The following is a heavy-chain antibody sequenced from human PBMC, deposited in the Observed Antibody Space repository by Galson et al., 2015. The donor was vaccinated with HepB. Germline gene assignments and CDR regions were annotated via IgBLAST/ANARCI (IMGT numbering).Heavy chain of an antibody. CDR3: ARYCSSTSCQFDY. CDR2: IYTSGST. J-gene: IGHJ4*02. Sequence: TLSLTCTVSGGSISSGSYYWSWIRQPAGKGLEWIGRIYTSGSTNYNPSLKSRVTMSVDTSKNQFSLKLSSVTAADTAVYYCARYCSSTSCQFDYWGQGTLVTVSS. CDR1: GGSISSGSYY. D-gene: IGHD2-2*01. V-gene: IGHV4-61*02.